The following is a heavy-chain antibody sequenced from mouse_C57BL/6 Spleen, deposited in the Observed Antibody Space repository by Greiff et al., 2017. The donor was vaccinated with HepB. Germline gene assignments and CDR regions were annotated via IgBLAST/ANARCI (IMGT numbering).Heavy chain of an antibody. D-gene: IGHD2-4*01. CDR2: IDPANGNP. V-gene: IGHV14-3*01. CDR3: APDDYADVSYAMDY. Sequence: VQLQQSVAELVRPGASVKLSCTASGFNIKNTYMNWVKQRTEQGLEWIGRIDPANGNPKYAPKFQGKATITADTSSNTAYLQLSSLTSEDTAIYYCAPDDYADVSYAMDYWGQGTSVTVSS. J-gene: IGHJ4*01. CDR1: GFNIKNTY.